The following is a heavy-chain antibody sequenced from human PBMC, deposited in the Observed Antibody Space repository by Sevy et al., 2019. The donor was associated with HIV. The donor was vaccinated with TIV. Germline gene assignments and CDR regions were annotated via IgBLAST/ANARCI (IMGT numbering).Heavy chain of an antibody. CDR2: ISYDGSNK. Sequence: GGSLRLSCAASGFTFSSYAMHWVRQAPGKGLEWVAVISYDGSNKYYADSVKGRFTISRDNSKNTLYLQMNSLRAEDTAGFYCARARGPDWNDVQYYYYGMDVWGQGTTVTVSS. J-gene: IGHJ6*02. CDR3: ARARGPDWNDVQYYYYGMDV. V-gene: IGHV3-30-3*01. D-gene: IGHD1-1*01. CDR1: GFTFSSYA.